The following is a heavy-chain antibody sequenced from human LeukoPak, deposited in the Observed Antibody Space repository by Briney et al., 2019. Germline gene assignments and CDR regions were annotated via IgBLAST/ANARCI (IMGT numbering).Heavy chain of an antibody. J-gene: IGHJ5*02. V-gene: IGHV1-2*02. Sequence: ASVKVSCTASGYTFTGYYMHWVRQAPGQGLEWMGWINPNSGGTNYAQKFQGRVTMTRDTSISTAYMELSRLRSDDTAVYYCAREITIFGVAVFDPWGQGTLVTVSS. CDR3: AREITIFGVAVFDP. D-gene: IGHD3-3*01. CDR2: INPNSGGT. CDR1: GYTFTGYY.